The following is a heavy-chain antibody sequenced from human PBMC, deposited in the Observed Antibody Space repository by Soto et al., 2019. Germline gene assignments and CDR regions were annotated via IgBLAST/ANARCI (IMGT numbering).Heavy chain of an antibody. CDR3: AKVEDNTGWAVVDS. Sequence: EVQLLESGGGMVQPGGSLRISCVASGFGFCSYAISWVRQSPGKGLEWVSTTPATDDDTSYALSVTGRFIVSRDNSKNTLSLLMRSLRAEDTALYYCAKVEDNTGWAVVDSWGQGTLVTVS. CDR2: TPATDDDT. D-gene: IGHD6-19*01. J-gene: IGHJ4*02. V-gene: IGHV3-23*01. CDR1: GFGFCSYA.